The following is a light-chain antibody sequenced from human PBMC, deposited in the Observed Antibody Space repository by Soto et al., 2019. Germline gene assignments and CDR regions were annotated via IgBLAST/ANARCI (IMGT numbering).Light chain of an antibody. CDR3: QQLKSSPFT. CDR1: QGISSY. CDR2: AAS. V-gene: IGKV1-9*01. Sequence: IQLAQSPSSLSASLGDVVSIACRASQGISSYLAWYQQKPGKAPQLLIYAASTLQSGVPSRFSGSGSGTDFTLTISSLQPEDFVTYYCQQLKSSPFTFGPGTKVDIK. J-gene: IGKJ3*01.